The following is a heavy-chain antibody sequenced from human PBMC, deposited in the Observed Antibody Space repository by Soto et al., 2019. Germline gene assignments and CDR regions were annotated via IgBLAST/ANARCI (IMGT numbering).Heavy chain of an antibody. D-gene: IGHD3-10*01. V-gene: IGHV4-34*01. CDR2: INHSGST. CDR1: GGSFSGYY. Sequence: SETLSLTCAVYGGSFSGYYWSWIRQPPGKGLKRIGEINHSGSTNYNPSHKSRVTISVDTSKNQFSLKLSSVTAANTTVYYCARGGGRNFGSGSYYNRYYYYYYRDVWGKGTTVTV. J-gene: IGHJ6*03. CDR3: ARGGGRNFGSGSYYNRYYYYYYRDV.